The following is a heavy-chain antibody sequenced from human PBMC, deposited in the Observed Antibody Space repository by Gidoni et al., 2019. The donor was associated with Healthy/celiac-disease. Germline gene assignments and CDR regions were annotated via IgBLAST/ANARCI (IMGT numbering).Heavy chain of an antibody. CDR3: ARAIAAAGSRAYYFDY. D-gene: IGHD6-13*01. CDR1: GGSISSSSYY. CDR2: IYYSGST. V-gene: IGHV4-39*01. Sequence: QLQLQESGPGLVKPSETLSLTCTVSGGSISSSSYYWGWIRQPPGKGLEWIGSIYYSGSTYYNPSLKSRVTISVDTSKTQFSLKLSSVTAADTAVYYCARAIAAAGSRAYYFDYWGQGTLVTVSS. J-gene: IGHJ4*02.